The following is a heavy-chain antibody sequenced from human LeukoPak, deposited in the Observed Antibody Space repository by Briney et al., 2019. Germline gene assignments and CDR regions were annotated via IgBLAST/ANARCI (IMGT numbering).Heavy chain of an antibody. Sequence: GGSLSLSCAASGFTFSSYAMHWVRQAPGKGLEWVAVISYDGSDKYYADSVKGRFTISRDNSKNTLYLQMNSLRAEDTAVYYCARARDGYNYYYYYMDVWGKGTTVTVSS. D-gene: IGHD5-24*01. CDR2: ISYDGSDK. J-gene: IGHJ6*03. V-gene: IGHV3-30*04. CDR3: ARARDGYNYYYYYMDV. CDR1: GFTFSSYA.